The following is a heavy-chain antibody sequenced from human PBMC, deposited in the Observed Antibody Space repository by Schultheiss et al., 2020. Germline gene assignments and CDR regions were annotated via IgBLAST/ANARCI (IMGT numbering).Heavy chain of an antibody. V-gene: IGHV4-39*07. Sequence: SETLSLTCTVSGGSISSGSYYWSWIRQPPGKGLEWIGSIYYSGTTYYNPSLKSRVTISLDTSNNQFSLKLNSVTAADTAVYYCARDRGGYSHYDLWGQGTLVTVSS. CDR2: IYYSGTT. CDR3: ARDRGGYSHYDL. J-gene: IGHJ5*02. D-gene: IGHD4-11*01. CDR1: GGSISSGSYY.